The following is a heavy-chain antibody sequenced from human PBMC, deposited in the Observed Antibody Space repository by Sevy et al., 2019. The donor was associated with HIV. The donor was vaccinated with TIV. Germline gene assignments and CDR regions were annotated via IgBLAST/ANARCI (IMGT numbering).Heavy chain of an antibody. D-gene: IGHD4-17*01. V-gene: IGHV3-23*01. Sequence: GGSLRLSCAASGFTFSSYAMSWVRQAPGKGLEWVSAISGSGGSTYYADSVKGRFTISRDNSKNTLYRQMNSLRAEDTAVYYCAKDGATGLTTVTTEGYYFDYWGQGTLVTVSS. CDR3: AKDGATGLTTVTTEGYYFDY. J-gene: IGHJ4*02. CDR1: GFTFSSYA. CDR2: ISGSGGST.